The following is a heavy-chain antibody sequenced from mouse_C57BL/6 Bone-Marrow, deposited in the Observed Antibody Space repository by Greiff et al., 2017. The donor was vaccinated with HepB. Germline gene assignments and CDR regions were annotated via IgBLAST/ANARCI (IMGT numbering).Heavy chain of an antibody. CDR1: GYTFTSYW. Sequence: VQLQQPGAELVKPGASVKLSCKASGYTFTSYWMQWVKQRPGQGLEWIGEIDPSDSYTNYNQKFKGKATLTVDTSSSTAYMQLSSLTSEDSAVYYCARAGDGSPFAYWGQGTLVTVSA. CDR3: ARAGDGSPFAY. V-gene: IGHV1-50*01. CDR2: IDPSDSYT. J-gene: IGHJ3*01. D-gene: IGHD2-3*01.